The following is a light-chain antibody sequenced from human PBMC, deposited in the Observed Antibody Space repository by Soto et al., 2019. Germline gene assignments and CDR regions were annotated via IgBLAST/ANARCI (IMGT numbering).Light chain of an antibody. CDR2: EVS. Sequence: QSVLTQPASVSGSPGQSITISCTGTSSDVGGYDYVSWYQLHPGKAPKLMVFEVSNRPSGVSYRFSGSKSGNTASLTISGLQAEDEADYYCSSYGGYNNVVFGTGTKVTVL. CDR3: SSYGGYNNVV. J-gene: IGLJ1*01. CDR1: SSDVGGYDY. V-gene: IGLV2-14*01.